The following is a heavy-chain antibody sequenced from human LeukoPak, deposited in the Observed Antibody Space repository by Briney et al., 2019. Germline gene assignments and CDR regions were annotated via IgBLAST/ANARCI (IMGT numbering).Heavy chain of an antibody. CDR3: ASHGGSGGDR. CDR2: IYYSGST. D-gene: IGHD6-19*01. Sequence: SETLSLTCTVSGGSITNYYWSWIRQPPGKGLEWIGSIYYSGSTYYNPSLKSRVTISVDTSKNQFSLKLSSVTAADTAVYYCASHGGSGGDRWGQGTLVTVSS. J-gene: IGHJ4*02. CDR1: GGSITNYY. V-gene: IGHV4-59*05.